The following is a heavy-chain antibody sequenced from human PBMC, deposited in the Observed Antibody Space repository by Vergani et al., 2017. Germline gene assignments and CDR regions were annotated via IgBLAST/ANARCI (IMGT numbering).Heavy chain of an antibody. CDR3: ARLYDYVLGSYRYPYYFDD. V-gene: IGHV4-59*01. D-gene: IGHD3-16*02. CDR2: IYYSGST. Sequence: QVQLQESGPGLVKPSETLSLTCTVSGGSISSYYWSWIRQPPGKGLEWIGYIYYSGSTNYNPSLKSRVTISVDTSKNQFSLKLSSVTAADTAVYYCARLYDYVLGSYRYPYYFDDWGQGTLVTVSS. CDR1: GGSISSYY. J-gene: IGHJ4*02.